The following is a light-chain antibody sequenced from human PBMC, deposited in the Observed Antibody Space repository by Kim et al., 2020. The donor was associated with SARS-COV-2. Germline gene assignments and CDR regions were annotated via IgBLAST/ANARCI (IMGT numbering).Light chain of an antibody. CDR3: NSRDSSGDHVL. J-gene: IGLJ2*01. V-gene: IGLV3-19*01. CDR1: SLRKFY. CDR2: EEN. Sequence: SSELTQDPAVSVALGQTVSITCQGDSLRKFYSHWYQQKPGQAPILLIYEENKRPSGIPYRFSGSGSGDTASLTITGARAEDEADYYCNSRDSSGDHVLFGGGTQLTVL.